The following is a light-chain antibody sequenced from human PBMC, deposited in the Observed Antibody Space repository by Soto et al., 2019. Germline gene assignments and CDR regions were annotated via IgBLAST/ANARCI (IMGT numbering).Light chain of an antibody. V-gene: IGLV1-51*01. CDR2: GNN. CDR3: GTWDSSLSAGWV. Sequence: QSVLTQPPSVSAAPGQKVTISCSGSSSNIGNNYVSWYQQLPGTAPKLLIYGNNKRPSGIPDRFSGSKSGTSATLGITGLQTGDEADYYCGTWDSSLSAGWVFGGGTKLTVL. CDR1: SSNIGNNY. J-gene: IGLJ3*02.